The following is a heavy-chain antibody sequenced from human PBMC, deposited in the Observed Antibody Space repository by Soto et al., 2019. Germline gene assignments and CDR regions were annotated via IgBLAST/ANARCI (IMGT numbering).Heavy chain of an antibody. Sequence: SETLSLTCAVSGGSISSGGYSWSWIRQPPGKGLEWIGYIYHSGSTYYNPSLKSRVTISVDRSKNQFSLKLSSVTAADTAVYYCPRGRIAAPGANWFDPWGQGTLVTVSS. CDR2: IYHSGST. CDR3: PRGRIAAPGANWFDP. CDR1: GGSISSGGYS. J-gene: IGHJ5*02. D-gene: IGHD6-6*01. V-gene: IGHV4-30-2*01.